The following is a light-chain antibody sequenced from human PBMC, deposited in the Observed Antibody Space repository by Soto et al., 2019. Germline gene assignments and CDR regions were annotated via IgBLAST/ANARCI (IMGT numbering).Light chain of an antibody. Sequence: DIQMSQSPSSLSASVGDRVTITCRASQSISSYLNWYQQKPGKAPKLLIYAAPSLQSGVPSRFSGSGSGTDLTITISRLEPEDGEVYYGQQYGSSLLTFGGGTKVDIK. V-gene: IGKV1-39*01. CDR2: AAP. CDR1: QSISSY. J-gene: IGKJ4*01. CDR3: QQYGSSLLT.